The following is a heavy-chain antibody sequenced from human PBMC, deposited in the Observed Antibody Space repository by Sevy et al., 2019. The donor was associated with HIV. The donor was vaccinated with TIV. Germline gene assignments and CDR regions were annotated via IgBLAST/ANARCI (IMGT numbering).Heavy chain of an antibody. V-gene: IGHV3-21*01. CDR3: ARDATGQHPLIFTPAQS. D-gene: IGHD3-9*01. CDR2: ISSSSSYI. J-gene: IGHJ4*02. CDR1: GFTFSSYS. Sequence: GGSLRLSCAASGFTFSSYSMNWVRQAPGKGLEWVSSISSSSSYIYYADSVKGRFTISRDNAKNSLYLQMNSLRAEDTAVYYCARDATGQHPLIFTPAQSGGQGTLVTVSS.